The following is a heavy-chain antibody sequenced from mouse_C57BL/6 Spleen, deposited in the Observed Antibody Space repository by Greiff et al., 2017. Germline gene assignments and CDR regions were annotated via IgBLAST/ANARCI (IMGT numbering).Heavy chain of an antibody. V-gene: IGHV1-82*01. CDR3: ARQDYYGSSYDWYFVV. Sequence: QVQLQQSGPELVKPGASVKISCKASGYAFSSSWMNWVKQRPGKGLEWIGRIYPGDGDTNYNGKFKGKATLTADKSSSTAYMQLRGLTSEDSAVYFCARQDYYGSSYDWYFVVWGTGTPVTVSS. J-gene: IGHJ1*03. CDR2: IYPGDGDT. D-gene: IGHD1-1*01. CDR1: GYAFSSSW.